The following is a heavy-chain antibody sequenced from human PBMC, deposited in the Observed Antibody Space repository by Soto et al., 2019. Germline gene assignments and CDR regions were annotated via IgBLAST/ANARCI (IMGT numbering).Heavy chain of an antibody. J-gene: IGHJ5*02. V-gene: IGHV4-39*01. CDR3: ARRDRAAGTHWWFDP. CDR2: IYYSGST. Sequence: LSLTCTVCGGSISSSSFHWGWIRQPPGKGLEWIGSIYYSGSTYYSPSLKSRVTISVDTSKNQFSLKLSSVTAADTAVYYCARRDRAAGTHWWFDPWGQGTLVTVSS. CDR1: GGSISSSSFH. D-gene: IGHD6-13*01.